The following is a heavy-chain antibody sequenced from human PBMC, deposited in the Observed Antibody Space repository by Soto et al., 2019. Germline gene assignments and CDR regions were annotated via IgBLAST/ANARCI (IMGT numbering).Heavy chain of an antibody. V-gene: IGHV4-31*03. J-gene: IGHJ5*02. CDR3: ARMGLHLGELSRNWFDP. CDR2: IYSSGTT. CDR1: GGSITSANYY. Sequence: HVQLQESGPGLVKPSQTLSLSCSISGGSITSANYYWTWIRLFPGKGLEWIGYIYSSGTTHYNPPRKRRATIALDTANNQFALEVKSATAADTAVYYCARMGLHLGELSRNWFDPCGQGSLVTVSS. D-gene: IGHD3-16*02.